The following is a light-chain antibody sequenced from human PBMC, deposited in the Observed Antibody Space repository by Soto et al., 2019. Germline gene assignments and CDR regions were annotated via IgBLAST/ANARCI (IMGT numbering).Light chain of an antibody. CDR1: SNDVGYYNY. V-gene: IGLV2-14*03. CDR2: DVT. Sequence: QSALSQPASVSGSPGQSITISCTGTSNDVGYYNYVSWYQQHPGKAPKLMISDVTTRPSGVSDRFSGSKSGNTASLTISSLQAEDEAHYYCSSYATAYTQVFGGGTKLTVL. J-gene: IGLJ3*02. CDR3: SSYATAYTQV.